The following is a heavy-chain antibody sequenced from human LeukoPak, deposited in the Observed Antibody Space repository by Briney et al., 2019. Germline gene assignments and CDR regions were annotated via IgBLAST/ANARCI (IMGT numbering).Heavy chain of an antibody. Sequence: GGSLRLSCAASGFTFSSYEMNWVRQAPGKGLEWVSYISSSGSTIYYADSVKGRFTISRDNAKNSLYLQMNSLRAEDTAVYYCASVVVPAAIPYTFDYWGQGTLVTVSS. CDR1: GFTFSSYE. V-gene: IGHV3-48*03. CDR3: ASVVVPAAIPYTFDY. J-gene: IGHJ4*02. D-gene: IGHD2-2*02. CDR2: ISSSGSTI.